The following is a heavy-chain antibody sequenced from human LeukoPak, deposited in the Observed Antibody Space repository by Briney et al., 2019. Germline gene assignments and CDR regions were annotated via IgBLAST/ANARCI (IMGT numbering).Heavy chain of an antibody. CDR1: GSIFTSYW. D-gene: IGHD1-26*01. CDR3: ARPPNSGSYLAADY. V-gene: IGHV5-51*01. Sequence: GASLQISCQGSGSIFTSYWIGWVRQLRGKGLEWVGIIYPGDSDTRYSPSFQGQVTISADKSISTAYLQWRSLKASDTAMYYCARPPNSGSYLAADYWGQGTLVTVSS. CDR2: IYPGDSDT. J-gene: IGHJ4*02.